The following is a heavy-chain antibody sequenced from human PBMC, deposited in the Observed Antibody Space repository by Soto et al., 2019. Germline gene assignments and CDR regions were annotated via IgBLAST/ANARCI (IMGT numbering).Heavy chain of an antibody. V-gene: IGHV1-69*01. CDR1: GGTFSSYA. CDR2: IIPIFGTA. J-gene: IGHJ6*02. Sequence: QGQLVQSGAEVKKPGSSVKVSCKASGGTFSSYAISWVRQAPGQGLEWMGGIIPIFGTANYAQKFQGRVTITADESTSTAYMELSSLRSEDTAVYYCATRTRLPHYYYYYGMDVWGQGTTVTVSS. CDR3: ATRTRLPHYYYYYGMDV.